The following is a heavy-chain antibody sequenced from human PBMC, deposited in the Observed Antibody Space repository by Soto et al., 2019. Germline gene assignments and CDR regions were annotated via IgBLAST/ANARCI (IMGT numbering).Heavy chain of an antibody. CDR1: GFTFSSYG. Sequence: PGGSLRLSCAASGFTFSSYGMHWVRQAPGKGLEWVSGTSYDGSDTYYADSVKGRFTISRDNSKNTLYLQMNSLRADDTAVYYCAKLPRSLSTAVTLNYWGQGTLVTVSS. CDR2: TSYDGSDT. J-gene: IGHJ4*02. D-gene: IGHD4-17*01. V-gene: IGHV3-30*18. CDR3: AKLPRSLSTAVTLNY.